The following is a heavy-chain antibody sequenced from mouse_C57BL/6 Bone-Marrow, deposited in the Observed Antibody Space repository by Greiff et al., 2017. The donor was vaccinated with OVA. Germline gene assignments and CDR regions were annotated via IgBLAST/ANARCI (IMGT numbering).Heavy chain of an antibody. V-gene: IGHV2-9-1*01. D-gene: IGHD1-1*01. Sequence: VQLVESGPGLVAPSQSLSITCTVSGFSLTSYAISWVRQPPGKGLEWLGVIWTGGGTNYNSALKSRLSISKDNSKSQVFLKMNSLQTDDTARYYCARKGGLYYYGSSFYAMDYWGQGTSVTVSS. CDR3: ARKGGLYYYGSSFYAMDY. J-gene: IGHJ4*01. CDR1: GFSLTSYA. CDR2: IWTGGGT.